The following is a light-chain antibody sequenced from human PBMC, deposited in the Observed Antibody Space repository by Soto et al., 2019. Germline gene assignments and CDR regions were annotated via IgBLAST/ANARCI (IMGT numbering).Light chain of an antibody. J-gene: IGKJ1*01. CDR2: GAS. Sequence: EIVLTQSPGTLSLSPGERATLSCRASQSVSSSYLAWYQRKPGQAPRLLIYGASSRATGIPDRFSGSGSGTDFTLTISRLEPEDFAVYYCQQYASPPRTFGQGTKVEIK. CDR1: QSVSSSY. V-gene: IGKV3-20*01. CDR3: QQYASPPRT.